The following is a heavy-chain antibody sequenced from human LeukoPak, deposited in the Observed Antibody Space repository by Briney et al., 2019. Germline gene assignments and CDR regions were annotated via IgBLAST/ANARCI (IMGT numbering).Heavy chain of an antibody. CDR1: GFTFSSYW. V-gene: IGHV3-7*01. J-gene: IGHJ4*02. CDR2: IKQGGSEK. Sequence: GGSLRLSCAASGFTFSSYWMSWVRQAPGKGLEWVANIKQGGSEKYYVDSVKGRFTISRDNAKNSLDLQMNSLRVEDTAVYYCARGYCTNDVCYSANWGQGTLVTVSS. CDR3: ARGYCTNDVCYSAN. D-gene: IGHD2-8*01.